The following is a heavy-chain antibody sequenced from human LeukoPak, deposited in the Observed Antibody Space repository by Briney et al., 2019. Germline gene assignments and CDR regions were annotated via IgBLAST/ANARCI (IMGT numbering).Heavy chain of an antibody. V-gene: IGHV3-48*03. D-gene: IGHD4-17*01. CDR2: ISSSGSTI. Sequence: GGSLRLSCAASGFTFSSYEMNWVRQAPGKGLEWVSYISSSGSTIYYADSVKGRFTISRDNAKNSLYLQMNSLRAEDTAVYYCARGRWSNDYGDYQLKNWFDPWGQGTLVTVSS. CDR3: ARGRWSNDYGDYQLKNWFDP. CDR1: GFTFSSYE. J-gene: IGHJ5*02.